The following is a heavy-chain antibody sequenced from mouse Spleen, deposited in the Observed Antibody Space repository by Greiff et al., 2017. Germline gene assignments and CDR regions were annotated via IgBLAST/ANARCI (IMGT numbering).Heavy chain of an antibody. D-gene: IGHD1-1*01. CDR1: GYTFTDYE. J-gene: IGHJ3*01. CDR3: TRYYYDGSPWFAY. CDR2: IDPETGGT. V-gene: IGHV1-15*01. Sequence: QVQLQQSGAELVRPGASVTLSCKASGYTFTDYEMHWVKQTPVHGLEWIGAIDPETGGTAYNQKFKGKAILTADKSSSTAYMELRSLTSEDSAVYYCTRYYYDGSPWFAYWGQGTLVTVSA.